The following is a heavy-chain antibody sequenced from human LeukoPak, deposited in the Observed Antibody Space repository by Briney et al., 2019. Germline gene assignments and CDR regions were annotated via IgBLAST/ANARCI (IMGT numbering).Heavy chain of an antibody. CDR2: IYPRDGST. CDR1: GYTFTSNY. J-gene: IGHJ4*02. V-gene: IGHV1-46*01. Sequence: ASVKVSCKASGYTFTSNYIHWVRQAPGQGLEWMGMIYPRDGSTSYAQKFQGRVTVTRDTSTSTVHMELSGRRSEDTAVYYCARDQEGFDYWGQGTLVTVSS. CDR3: ARDQEGFDY.